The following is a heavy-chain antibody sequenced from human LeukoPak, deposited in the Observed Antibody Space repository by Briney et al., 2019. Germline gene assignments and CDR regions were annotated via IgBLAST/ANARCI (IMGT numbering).Heavy chain of an antibody. V-gene: IGHV4-39*07. CDR1: GGSISSSGYY. CDR2: IYYSGSN. CDR3: ARGLSSTRRESDY. J-gene: IGHJ4*02. Sequence: PSETLSLTCTVSGGSISSSGYYWGWIRQTPGKGLEWIGSIYYSGSNYHNPSLKSRVSMSVDTSKNQFSLKLSSVTAADTAVYYCARGLSSTRRESDYWGQGTLVIVSS. D-gene: IGHD2-2*01.